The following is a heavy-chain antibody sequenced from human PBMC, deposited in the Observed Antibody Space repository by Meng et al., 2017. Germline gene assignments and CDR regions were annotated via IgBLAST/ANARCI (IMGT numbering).Heavy chain of an antibody. CDR3: ARDLDSSGYLSVRYFDY. Sequence: SETLSLTCTVSGYSISSGYYWGWIRQPPGKGLEWIGSIYHSGSTYYNPSLKSRVTISVDTSKNQFSLKLSSVTAADTAVYYCARDLDSSGYLSVRYFDYWGQGTLVTVSS. CDR2: IYHSGST. J-gene: IGHJ4*02. V-gene: IGHV4-38-2*02. CDR1: GYSISSGYY. D-gene: IGHD3-22*01.